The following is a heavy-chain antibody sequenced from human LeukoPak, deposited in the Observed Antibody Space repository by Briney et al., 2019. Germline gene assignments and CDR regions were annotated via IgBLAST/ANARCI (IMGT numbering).Heavy chain of an antibody. V-gene: IGHV3-30*18. D-gene: IGHD3-10*01. CDR1: GFTFSRYG. Sequence: QPGESLRLSCAASGFTFSRYGIHWVRQAPGKGLEWVAVISYDGSTRYYADSVRGRFTISRDNSKNTLYLQMNSLRAEDTAVYYCAKDFGELLYGDSFDIWGQGTMVTVSS. CDR2: ISYDGSTR. CDR3: AKDFGELLYGDSFDI. J-gene: IGHJ3*02.